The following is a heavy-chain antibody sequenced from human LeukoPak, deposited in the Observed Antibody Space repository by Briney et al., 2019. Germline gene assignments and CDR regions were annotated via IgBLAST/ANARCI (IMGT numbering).Heavy chain of an antibody. V-gene: IGHV3-23*01. CDR3: AKDLSSGSYLSYYFDY. CDR1: GFTLSSYA. Sequence: GGSLRLSCAASGFTLSSYAMSWVRQAPGKGLEWVSAISGSGGSTYYADSVKGRFTISRDNSKNTLYLQMNSLRAEDTAVYYCAKDLSSGSYLSYYFDYWGQGTLVTVSS. D-gene: IGHD1-26*01. J-gene: IGHJ4*02. CDR2: ISGSGGST.